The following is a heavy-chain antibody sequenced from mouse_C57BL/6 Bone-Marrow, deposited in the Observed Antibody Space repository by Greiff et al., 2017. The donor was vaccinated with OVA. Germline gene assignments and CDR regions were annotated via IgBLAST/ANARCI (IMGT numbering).Heavy chain of an antibody. J-gene: IGHJ2*01. CDR1: GYTFTDYY. CDR3: ARSERLRDYFDD. V-gene: IGHV1-76*01. D-gene: IGHD2-2*01. CDR2: IYPGSGNL. Sequence: QVQLQQSGAELVRPGASVKLSCKASGYTFTDYYISWVKQRPGQGLEWIARIYPGSGNLYYNEKFKGKAPLTAEKSSSTAYMQLSSLTSDDAAVYCCARSERLRDYFDDWGQGTTLTVSS.